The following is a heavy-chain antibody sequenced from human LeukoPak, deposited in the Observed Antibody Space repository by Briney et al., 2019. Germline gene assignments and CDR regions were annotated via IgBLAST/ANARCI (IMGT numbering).Heavy chain of an antibody. Sequence: PGGSLRLSCAASGFTFSSYGMHWARQAPGKGLEWVAFIRYDGSNKYYADSLKGRFTISRDNSKNTLYLQMNSLRAEDTAVYYCAKDRDYGGSDLDCWGQGTLVTVSS. D-gene: IGHD4-23*01. CDR1: GFTFSSYG. CDR3: AKDRDYGGSDLDC. CDR2: IRYDGSNK. J-gene: IGHJ4*02. V-gene: IGHV3-30*02.